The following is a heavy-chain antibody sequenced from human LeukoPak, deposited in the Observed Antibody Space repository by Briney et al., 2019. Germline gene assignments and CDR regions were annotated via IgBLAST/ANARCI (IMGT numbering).Heavy chain of an antibody. CDR3: ARDSARLGEVARTSFYL. CDR2: MSSSGSTI. Sequence: GGSLRLSCAASGFTFSSYEMYWVRQAPGKGLEWVSYMSSSGSTIYYADSVKGRFTISRDNAKNSLYLQMNSLRAEDTAVYYCARDSARLGEVARTSFYLWGRGTLVTVSS. V-gene: IGHV3-48*03. D-gene: IGHD3-10*01. CDR1: GFTFSSYE. J-gene: IGHJ2*01.